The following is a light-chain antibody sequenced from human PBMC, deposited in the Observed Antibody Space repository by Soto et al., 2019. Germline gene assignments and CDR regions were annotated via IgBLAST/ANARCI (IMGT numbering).Light chain of an antibody. V-gene: IGLV1-44*01. J-gene: IGLJ2*01. CDR1: SSNIGSDA. CDR3: AAWDDSLNGVV. Sequence: QSVLTQPPSASGTPGQRVTISCSGSSSNIGSDAVNWYQRFPGTAPKLLIYSNNERPSGVPARFSGSKSGTSASLAISGLQSGDEADYYCAAWDDSLNGVVFGGGTKLTVL. CDR2: SNN.